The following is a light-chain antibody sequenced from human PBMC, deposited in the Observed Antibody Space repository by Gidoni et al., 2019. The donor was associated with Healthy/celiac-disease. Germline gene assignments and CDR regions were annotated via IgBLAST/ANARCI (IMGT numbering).Light chain of an antibody. CDR2: DAS. CDR1: QSVSSSY. V-gene: IGKV3-20*01. J-gene: IGKJ2*01. Sequence: EIVLTQSPGTLSLSPGERATLTCRASQSVSSSYLAWYHQKPGQAPRLLIYDASSRATGIPDRFSGSRSGTDFTLTISRLEPEDYAVYYCQQYGSSPPYTFGQGTKLEIK. CDR3: QQYGSSPPYT.